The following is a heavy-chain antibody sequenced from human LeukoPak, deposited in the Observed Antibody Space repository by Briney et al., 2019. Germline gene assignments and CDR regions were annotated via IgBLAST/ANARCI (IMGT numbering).Heavy chain of an antibody. Sequence: GGSLRLSCAASGFTFSSYWMSWVRQAPGKGLEWVANIKQDGSEKYYVDSVKGRFTISRDNAKNSLYLQMNSLRAEDTAVYYCAKLRTSGIAAAGLAFDIWGQGTMVTVSS. J-gene: IGHJ3*02. D-gene: IGHD6-13*01. CDR2: IKQDGSEK. CDR3: AKLRTSGIAAAGLAFDI. V-gene: IGHV3-7*03. CDR1: GFTFSSYW.